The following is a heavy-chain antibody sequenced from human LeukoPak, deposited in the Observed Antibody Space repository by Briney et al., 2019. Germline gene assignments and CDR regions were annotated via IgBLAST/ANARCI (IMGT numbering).Heavy chain of an antibody. D-gene: IGHD6-6*01. J-gene: IGHJ4*02. CDR2: IYPGDSDT. Sequence: GESLKISCKGSGYSFTNSWIGWVRQMPGKGLEWMGIIYPGDSDTRYSPSFQGQVTISAGKSISTAYLQWSSLKASDTGMYYCARMRYSSSSGGIDYWGQGTLVTVSS. CDR1: GYSFTNSW. V-gene: IGHV5-51*01. CDR3: ARMRYSSSSGGIDY.